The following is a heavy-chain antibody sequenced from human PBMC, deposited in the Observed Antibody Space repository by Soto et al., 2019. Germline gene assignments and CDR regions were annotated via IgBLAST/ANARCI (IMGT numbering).Heavy chain of an antibody. D-gene: IGHD2-8*01. V-gene: IGHV3-48*02. Sequence: EVQLVESGGGLVQPGGSLRLSCAASGFTFSTYSINLVRQAPGKGLEGISYISDNSSVIYYADAVKGRFTISRDNAKNSLYLQMNSLSDEDTAVYYCARDRDAYCSKGICSGPYFDYWGQGTLVTVSS. CDR1: GFTFSTYS. CDR3: ARDRDAYCSKGICSGPYFDY. J-gene: IGHJ4*02. CDR2: ISDNSSVI.